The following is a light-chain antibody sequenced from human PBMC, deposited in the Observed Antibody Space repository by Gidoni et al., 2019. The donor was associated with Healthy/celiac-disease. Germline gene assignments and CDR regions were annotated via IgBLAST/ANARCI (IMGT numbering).Light chain of an antibody. CDR2: GAS. J-gene: IGKJ1*01. CDR3: QHYNNWPGCT. V-gene: IGKV3-15*01. Sequence: EIVMTQTPATLSVSPGERATPSCRASQRVSSNSAWCQQKPGQAPRLLIYGASTRATGIPARFSCSGSGTEFTLTISSLQSEDLAVYVCQHYNNWPGCTFGQWTKVEIK. CDR1: QRVSSN.